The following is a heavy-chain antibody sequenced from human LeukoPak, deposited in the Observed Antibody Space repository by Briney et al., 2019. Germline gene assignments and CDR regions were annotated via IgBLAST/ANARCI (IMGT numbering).Heavy chain of an antibody. Sequence: GRSLRLSCAASGFTFSSYAMHWVRQAPGKGLEWVAVISYDGSNKYYADSVKGRFTISRDNSKNTLYLQMNSLRAEDTAVYYCAKVGGIWVAVGADQLDYWGQGTLVTVSS. CDR3: AKVGGIWVAVGADQLDY. J-gene: IGHJ4*02. V-gene: IGHV3-30*04. CDR2: ISYDGSNK. CDR1: GFTFSSYA. D-gene: IGHD1-26*01.